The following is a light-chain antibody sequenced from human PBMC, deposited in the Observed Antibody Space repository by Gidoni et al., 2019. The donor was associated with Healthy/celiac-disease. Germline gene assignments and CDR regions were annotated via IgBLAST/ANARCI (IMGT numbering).Light chain of an antibody. Sequence: EIVMTQSPATLSVSPGERATLSCRASQSVSINLAWYQQKPGQAPRLLIYGASTRATGIPARFSGSGSGTEFTLTISSLQSEDFAVYYCQQYNNWPLTFXPXTKVDIK. CDR3: QQYNNWPLT. CDR2: GAS. J-gene: IGKJ3*01. V-gene: IGKV3-15*01. CDR1: QSVSIN.